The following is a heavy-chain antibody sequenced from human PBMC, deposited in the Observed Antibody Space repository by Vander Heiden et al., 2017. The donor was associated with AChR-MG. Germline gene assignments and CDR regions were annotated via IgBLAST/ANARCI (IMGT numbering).Heavy chain of an antibody. CDR1: GFTFSNAG. CDR2: IKSKTDGGTT. Sequence: EVQLVESGGGLVKPGGSLRPSCAASGFTFSNAGMGWVRQAPGKGLEWVGRIKSKTDGGTTDYAAPVKGRFTISRDDSKNTLHLQMNSLKTEDTAVYYCTTDADLIAPYSGVDYWGQGTLVTVSS. V-gene: IGHV3-15*01. CDR3: TTDADLIAPYSGVDY. J-gene: IGHJ4*02. D-gene: IGHD3-3*01.